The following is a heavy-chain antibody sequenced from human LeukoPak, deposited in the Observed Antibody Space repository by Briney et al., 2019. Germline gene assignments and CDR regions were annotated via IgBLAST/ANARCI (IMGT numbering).Heavy chain of an antibody. CDR3: ARCPSVKLNSGWYDY. Sequence: ASVKVSCKASGYTFTSYAMNWVRQAPGQGLEWMGIINPSGGSTSYAQKLQGRVTMTTDTSTSTAYMELRSLRSDDTAVYYCARCPSVKLNSGWYDYWGQGTLVTVSS. D-gene: IGHD6-19*01. CDR2: INPSGGST. CDR1: GYTFTSYA. J-gene: IGHJ4*02. V-gene: IGHV1-46*01.